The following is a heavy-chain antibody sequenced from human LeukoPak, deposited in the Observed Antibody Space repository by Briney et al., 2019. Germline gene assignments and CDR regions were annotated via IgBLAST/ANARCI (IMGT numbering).Heavy chain of an antibody. CDR3: ARHVWWYYDSSGYPDS. D-gene: IGHD3-22*01. CDR2: ISYDGSNK. V-gene: IGHV3-30*03. J-gene: IGHJ4*02. Sequence: PGGSLRLSCAASGFTFSSYGMHRVRQAPGKGLEWVAVISYDGSNKYYADSVKVRFTISRDNSKNTLYLQMNSLRAEDTAVYYCARHVWWYYDSSGYPDSWGQGTLVTVSS. CDR1: GFTFSSYG.